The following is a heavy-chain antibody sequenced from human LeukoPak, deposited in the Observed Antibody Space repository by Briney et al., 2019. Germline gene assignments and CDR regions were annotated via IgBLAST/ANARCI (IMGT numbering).Heavy chain of an antibody. V-gene: IGHV3-23*01. CDR1: GFTFSSYA. D-gene: IGHD2-15*01. CDR2: ISGSGGST. Sequence: GGSLRLSCAASGFTFSSYAMSWVRQVPGKGLEWVSAISGSGGSTYYADSVKGRFIISRDNSKNTLYLQMNSLRAEDAAVYYCAKAPVTTCSGAYCYPFDYWGQGTLVTVSS. J-gene: IGHJ4*02. CDR3: AKAPVTTCSGAYCYPFDY.